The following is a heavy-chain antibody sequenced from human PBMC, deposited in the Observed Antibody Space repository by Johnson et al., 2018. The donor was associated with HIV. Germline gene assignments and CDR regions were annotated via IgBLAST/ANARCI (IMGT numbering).Heavy chain of an antibody. CDR1: GFTFSRYG. CDR3: ARERYDYGDQQAEAFDI. CDR2: IWYDGSNK. V-gene: IGHV3-33*01. Sequence: QVQLVESGGGVVQVGRSLRLSCEASGFTFSRYGMHWVRQAPGKGLAWVAVIWYDGSNKNYTESVKGRFSISRDNSKNSLYLQMNSLRAEDTALSYSARERYDYGDQQAEAFDIWGQGTMVTVSS. D-gene: IGHD4-17*01. J-gene: IGHJ3*02.